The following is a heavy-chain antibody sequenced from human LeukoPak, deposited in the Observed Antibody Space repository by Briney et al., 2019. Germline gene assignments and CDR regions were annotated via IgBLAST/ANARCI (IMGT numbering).Heavy chain of an antibody. V-gene: IGHV1-46*01. CDR1: GYTFTSYY. D-gene: IGHD3-22*01. CDR3: ARGRFVHYYDSSGYYD. J-gene: IGHJ4*02. Sequence: ASVKVSCKASGYTFTSYYMHWVRQAPGQGLEWMGIINPSGGSTSYAQKFQGRVTMTRDTSTSTVYVELSSLRSEDTAVYYCARGRFVHYYDSSGYYDWGQGTLVTVSS. CDR2: INPSGGST.